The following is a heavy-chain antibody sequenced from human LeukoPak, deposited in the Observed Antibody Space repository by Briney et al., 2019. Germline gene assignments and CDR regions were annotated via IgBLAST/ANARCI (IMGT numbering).Heavy chain of an antibody. V-gene: IGHV1-2*02. Sequence: ASVKVSCKPSGYSIRDSYIHWLRQAPGQGLQWMGWINPNTGVTKYAQNFQGRVTMTSDTPISTAYMDLRSLRSDDSALYYCARDRGVLEGYFDYWGQGTLVSVSS. CDR1: GYSIRDSY. CDR2: INPNTGVT. J-gene: IGHJ4*02. CDR3: ARDRGVLEGYFDY. D-gene: IGHD2-8*01.